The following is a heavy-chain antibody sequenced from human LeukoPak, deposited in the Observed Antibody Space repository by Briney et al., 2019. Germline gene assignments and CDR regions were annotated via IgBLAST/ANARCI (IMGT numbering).Heavy chain of an antibody. Sequence: SETLSLTCAVYGGSFSGYYWSWIRQPPGKGLEWIGEINHSGSTNHNPSLKSRVTISVDTPKNQFSLKLSSVTAADTAVYYCARGPPVRGVIITKRWFDPWGQGTLVTVSS. CDR3: ARGPPVRGVIITKRWFDP. CDR1: GGSFSGYY. V-gene: IGHV4-34*01. D-gene: IGHD3-10*01. J-gene: IGHJ5*02. CDR2: INHSGST.